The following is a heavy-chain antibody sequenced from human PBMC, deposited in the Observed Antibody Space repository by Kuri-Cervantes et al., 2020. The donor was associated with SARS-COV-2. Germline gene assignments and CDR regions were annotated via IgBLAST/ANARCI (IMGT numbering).Heavy chain of an antibody. Sequence: GGSLRLSCAASGFTFRSYGMYWVRQAPGKGLQWLAGISSNGNNKYCEDSVKGRFTISRDNSKNTLYLQMSSLRVEDTAVYYCARDRVVPAAAGGFDYWGQGTLVTVSS. D-gene: IGHD2-2*01. CDR2: ISSNGNNK. CDR3: ARDRVVPAAAGGFDY. CDR1: GFTFRSYG. V-gene: IGHV3-30*03. J-gene: IGHJ4*02.